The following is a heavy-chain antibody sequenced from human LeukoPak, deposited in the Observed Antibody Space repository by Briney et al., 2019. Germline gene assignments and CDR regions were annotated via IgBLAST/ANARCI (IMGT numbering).Heavy chain of an antibody. CDR2: IYDSGST. V-gene: IGHV4-39*07. D-gene: IGHD5-18*01. CDR1: GGSIRSSYYY. CDR3: ARSPRIQLWLRHAFDI. Sequence: SETLSLTCTVSGGSIRSSYYYWGWIRQPPGKGLEWIGSIYDSGSTYYNPSLKSRVTISVDTSKNQFSLKLSSVTAADTAVYYCARSPRIQLWLRHAFDIWGQGTMVTVSS. J-gene: IGHJ3*02.